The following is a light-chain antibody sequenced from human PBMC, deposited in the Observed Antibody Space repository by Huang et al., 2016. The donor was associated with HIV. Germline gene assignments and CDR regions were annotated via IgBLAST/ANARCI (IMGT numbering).Light chain of an antibody. V-gene: IGKV1-9*01. Sequence: IQLTQSPSSLSASVGDRVTITCRASQVITSYLAWYQQKPGRAPKLLSYAASTLQSGVPLRFSGSGSGTDFTLTISSLQPEDFATYYCQHLDTYPLTFGPGTKVDIK. CDR1: QVITSY. CDR2: AAS. CDR3: QHLDTYPLT. J-gene: IGKJ3*01.